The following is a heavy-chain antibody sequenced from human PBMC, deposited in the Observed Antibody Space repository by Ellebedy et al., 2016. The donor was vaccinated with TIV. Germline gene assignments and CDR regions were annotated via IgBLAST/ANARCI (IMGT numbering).Heavy chain of an antibody. J-gene: IGHJ5*01. CDR3: TRGASMIRGYPIDF. D-gene: IGHD3-22*01. V-gene: IGHV3-33*01. CDR2: FWSDGSGK. Sequence: PGGSLSLSCAASGFTFSDYAMHWVRQTPVKGLECLAVFWSDGSGKNYADSVKGRINISRDNSKNTLDLEMDTLIAEDTAVNFCTRGASMIRGYPIDFWGHGTLVTVSS. CDR1: GFTFSDYA.